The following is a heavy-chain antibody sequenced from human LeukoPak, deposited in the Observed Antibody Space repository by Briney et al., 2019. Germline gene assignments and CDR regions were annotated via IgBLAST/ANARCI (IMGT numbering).Heavy chain of an antibody. CDR1: GFTVSSNY. V-gene: IGHV3-66*01. Sequence: GGSLRLSCAASGFTVSSNYMSWVRQAPGKGLEWVSVIYSGGSTYYADSVKGRFTISRDNSKNTLYLQMNSLRAEDTAVYYCARVEGYGSGSYYPFYYFDYWGQGTLVTVSS. CDR2: IYSGGST. D-gene: IGHD3-10*01. CDR3: ARVEGYGSGSYYPFYYFDY. J-gene: IGHJ4*02.